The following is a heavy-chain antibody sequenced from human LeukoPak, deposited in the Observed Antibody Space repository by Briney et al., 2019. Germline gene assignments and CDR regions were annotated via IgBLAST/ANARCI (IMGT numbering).Heavy chain of an antibody. CDR1: GFTFSSRG. Sequence: GRSLRLSCAASGFTFSSRGMHWVRQAPGKGLEWVAVIGDTGRAKHYADSVQGRFTASRDNSQNTLYLEMNSLRDEDTAFYYCAREGGWGNWYFDLWAVAPWSLSPQ. CDR3: AREGGWGNWYFDL. V-gene: IGHV3-30*03. J-gene: IGHJ2*01. D-gene: IGHD6-19*01. CDR2: IGDTGRAK.